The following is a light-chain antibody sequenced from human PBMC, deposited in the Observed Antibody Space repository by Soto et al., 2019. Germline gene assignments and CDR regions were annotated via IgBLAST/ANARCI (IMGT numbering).Light chain of an antibody. V-gene: IGKV3-20*01. Sequence: EIVLTQSPGTLSLSPGERATLSCRASQTVGRSYLAWHQQKPAQATRILIDDASSRPADIRDRFSGSGSGTYFTLSINRLEPEDFAVYFCQQYASSPATFGQGTKVEI. CDR3: QQYASSPAT. J-gene: IGKJ1*01. CDR1: QTVGRSY. CDR2: DAS.